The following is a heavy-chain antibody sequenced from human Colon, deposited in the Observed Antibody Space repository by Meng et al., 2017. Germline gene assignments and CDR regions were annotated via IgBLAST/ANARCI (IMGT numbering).Heavy chain of an antibody. V-gene: IGHV4-61*08. J-gene: IGHJ4*02. CDR2: AST. D-gene: IGHD1-26*01. CDR1: GGSVSSAGYQ. CDR3: ARDHMGSLDY. Sequence: QLQLQESGPGLVRPSETLSRICSVSGGSVSSAGYQWSWIRRPPGKGLEWIGYASTNYNPSLKSRVTISVDTSKNQFSLRLTSVTAADTAVYYCARDHMGSLDYWGQGILVTVSS.